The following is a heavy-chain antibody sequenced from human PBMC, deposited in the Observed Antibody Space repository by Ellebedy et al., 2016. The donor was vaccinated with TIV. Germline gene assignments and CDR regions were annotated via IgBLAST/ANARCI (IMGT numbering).Heavy chain of an antibody. D-gene: IGHD3-9*01. V-gene: IGHV3-66*01. CDR3: ARVSGEILTAYFFFDF. CDR1: GFMFSQFY. CDR2: IYSGGSA. J-gene: IGHJ4*02. Sequence: GESLKISCAASGFMFSQFYMSWVRQAPGKGLEWVSVIYSGGSAYYADSVEGRFTISRDNSKNTLHLQMNSLRAEDTAVYYCARVSGEILTAYFFFDFWGQGTLVTVSS.